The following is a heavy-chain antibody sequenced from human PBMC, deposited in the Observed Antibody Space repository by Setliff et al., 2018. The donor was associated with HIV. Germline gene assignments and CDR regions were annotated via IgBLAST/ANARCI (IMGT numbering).Heavy chain of an antibody. J-gene: IGHJ6*03. CDR2: IYSTGST. D-gene: IGHD6-13*01. CDR3: ARGVAAAGMLMDV. V-gene: IGHV4-4*07. CDR1: GGSISNFY. Sequence: SETLSLTCSVSGGSISNFYWSWIRQPPGKGLEWVGHIYSTGSTKYNPSLQSRVAMSVDTSKNQFSLKLTSVSAADTAVYYCARGVAAAGMLMDVWGKGTTVTVSS.